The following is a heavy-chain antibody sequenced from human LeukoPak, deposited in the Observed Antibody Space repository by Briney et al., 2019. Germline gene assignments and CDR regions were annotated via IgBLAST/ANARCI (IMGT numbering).Heavy chain of an antibody. D-gene: IGHD3-10*01. CDR3: ARGAWSGSGSDQSLEEA. V-gene: IGHV3-53*01. Sequence: GGALRHSRVRTGVTLYANYMGWVRQTPRRGVAWIAGIYSGGSTFYSDSVKGRFFISRDNSWNTVFLQMNNLRADDTAVYHCARGAWSGSGSDQSLEEAWGQGTLVIVSS. J-gene: IGHJ1*01. CDR1: GVTLYANY. CDR2: IYSGGST.